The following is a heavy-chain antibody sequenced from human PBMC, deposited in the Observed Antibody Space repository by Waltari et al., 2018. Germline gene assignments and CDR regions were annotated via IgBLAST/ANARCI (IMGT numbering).Heavy chain of an antibody. CDR1: GYTFTDYY. Sequence: VQLVQSGAEVKKPGATVKISCKVSGYTFTDYYMHWVQQAPGKGLEWMGLGEPEDGETRYAGKVQGRVTRTADTSTDTAYMERSSLRSGDTAVYYWANAVAGTPGFDYWGQGTLVTVSS. D-gene: IGHD6-19*01. V-gene: IGHV1-69-2*01. CDR3: ANAVAGTPGFDY. J-gene: IGHJ4*02. CDR2: GEPEDGET.